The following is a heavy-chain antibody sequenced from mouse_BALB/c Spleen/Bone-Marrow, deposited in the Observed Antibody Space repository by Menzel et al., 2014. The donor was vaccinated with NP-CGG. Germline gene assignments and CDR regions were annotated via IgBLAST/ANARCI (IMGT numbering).Heavy chain of an antibody. J-gene: IGHJ4*01. CDR1: GFSLTSYG. Sequence: QVQLQQSGPGLVAPSQSLSITCTISGFSLTSYGVHWVRQPPGKGLEWLVMIWGDGSTDYNSALKSRLSISKDNSKSQDYFKMHILQKMNRVQTYGATDDYGDYDEYAMDYWGQGTSVTVSS. V-gene: IGHV2-6-1*01. CDR3: ATDDYGDYDEYAMDY. D-gene: IGHD2-13*01. CDR2: IWGDGST.